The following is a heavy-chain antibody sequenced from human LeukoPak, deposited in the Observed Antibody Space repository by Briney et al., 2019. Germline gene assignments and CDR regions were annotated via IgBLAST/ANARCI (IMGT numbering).Heavy chain of an antibody. CDR1: GVSISSGGYY. CDR2: IYYSGST. D-gene: IGHD2-2*01. V-gene: IGHV4-31*03. J-gene: IGHJ4*02. Sequence: PSQTLSLTCTVSGVSISSGGYYWSWIRQHPGKGLEWIGYIYYSGSTYYNPSLKSRVTISVDTSKNQFSLKLSSVTAADTAEYYCARARSTNFDYWGQGTLVTVSS. CDR3: ARARSTNFDY.